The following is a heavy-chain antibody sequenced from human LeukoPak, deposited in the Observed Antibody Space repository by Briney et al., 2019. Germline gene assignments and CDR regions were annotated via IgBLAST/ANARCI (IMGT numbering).Heavy chain of an antibody. CDR3: ARDQPALDY. CDR1: VFTFIGYY. CDR2: INLNTGDT. V-gene: IGHV1-2*02. Sequence: ASVKVSYKASVFTFIGYYMHWVRQAPGQGLEWMGWINLNTGDTDYAPKFQGRVTMTRDTSITTAYMELSRLRYDDTAVYYCARDQPALDYWGRGTLVTVSS. J-gene: IGHJ4*02.